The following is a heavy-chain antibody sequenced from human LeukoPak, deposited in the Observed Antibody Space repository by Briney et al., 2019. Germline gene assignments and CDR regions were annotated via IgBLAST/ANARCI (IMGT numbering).Heavy chain of an antibody. CDR1: GGTFSSYA. CDR3: ARLTPIPSIAAAGLEPFDY. V-gene: IGHV1-69*04. CDR2: IIPIPGIA. Sequence: SVKVSCEASGGTFSSYAISWVRQAPGQGLEWIGRIIPIPGIANYAQKFQGRVTITADKSTSTAYMELSSLRSEDTAVYYCARLTPIPSIAAAGLEPFDYWGQGTLVTVSS. J-gene: IGHJ4*02. D-gene: IGHD6-13*01.